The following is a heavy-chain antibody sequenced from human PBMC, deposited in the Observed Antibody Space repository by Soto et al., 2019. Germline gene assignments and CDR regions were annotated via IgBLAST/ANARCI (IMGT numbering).Heavy chain of an antibody. CDR1: GYTFTGYG. D-gene: IGHD3-22*01. CDR2: ISANNGKT. CDR3: ARKIMPYYDDVSGHGGFVP. Sequence: QAQLVQSGAEVKRPGASVKVSCTASGYTFTGYGIAWVRQAPGQGLEWMGWISANNGKTDYAQTRQGRVTMTTDTSTTTVYMELRGLRSDDTGINYRARKIMPYYDDVSGHGGFVPWVQGPLVTVSS. V-gene: IGHV1-18*04. J-gene: IGHJ5*02.